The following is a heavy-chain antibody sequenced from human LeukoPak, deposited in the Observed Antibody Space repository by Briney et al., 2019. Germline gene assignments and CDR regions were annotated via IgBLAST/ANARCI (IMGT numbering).Heavy chain of an antibody. CDR2: ISWNSGSI. V-gene: IGHV3-9*01. Sequence: PGRSLRLSCAASGFTFDDYAMHWVRQAPGKGLEWVSGISWNSGSIGYADSVKGRFTISRDNAKNSLYLQMNSLRAEDTALYYCAKDINYGDHGRLDYWGQGTLVTVSS. CDR3: AKDINYGDHGRLDY. CDR1: GFTFDDYA. D-gene: IGHD4-17*01. J-gene: IGHJ4*02.